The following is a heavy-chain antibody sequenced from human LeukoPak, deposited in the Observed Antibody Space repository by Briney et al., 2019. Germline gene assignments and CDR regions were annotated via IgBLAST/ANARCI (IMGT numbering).Heavy chain of an antibody. Sequence: ASVKVSCKASGYTFTSSGISWVRQALGQGLEWMGWISAYNGNTNYAQKLQGRVTMTTDTSTSTAYMELRSLRSDDTAVYYCARDPFRVVVVASTDTYFDYWGQGTLVTVSS. D-gene: IGHD2-15*01. V-gene: IGHV1-18*01. CDR1: GYTFTSSG. J-gene: IGHJ4*02. CDR3: ARDPFRVVVVASTDTYFDY. CDR2: ISAYNGNT.